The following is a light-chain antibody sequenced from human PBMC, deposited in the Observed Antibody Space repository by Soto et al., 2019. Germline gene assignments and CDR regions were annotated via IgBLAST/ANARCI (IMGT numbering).Light chain of an antibody. V-gene: IGLV2-14*03. J-gene: IGLJ1*01. Sequence: SVLTQPASVSGSPGQAITVSCSGTSSDIGAHNFVSWYQQHPGKAPKLIIYEVINRPSGVSDRFSGSKSGNTASLTISGLQSEDEADYYCNSYTTSNTLVFGSGTKVTAL. CDR3: NSYTTSNTLV. CDR1: SSDIGAHNF. CDR2: EVI.